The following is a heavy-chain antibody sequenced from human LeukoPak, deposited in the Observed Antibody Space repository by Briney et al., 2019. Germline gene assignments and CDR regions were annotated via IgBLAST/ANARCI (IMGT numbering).Heavy chain of an antibody. D-gene: IGHD3-9*01. CDR3: ARTIYTSNYDILTGYHDY. Sequence: ASVKVSCKASGGTFSSYAISWVRQAPGQGLEWMGGIIPNFGTANYAQKFQGRVTITADKSTSTAYMELSSLRSGDTAVYYCARTIYTSNYDILTGYHDYWGQGTLVTVSS. V-gene: IGHV1-69*06. CDR2: IIPNFGTA. CDR1: GGTFSSYA. J-gene: IGHJ4*02.